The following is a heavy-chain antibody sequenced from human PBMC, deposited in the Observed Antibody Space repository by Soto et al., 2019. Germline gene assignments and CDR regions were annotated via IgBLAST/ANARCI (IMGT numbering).Heavy chain of an antibody. Sequence: SETLSLTCAVYGGSFSGYYWSWIRQPPGKGLEWIGEINHSGSTNYNPSLKSRVTISVDTSKNQFSLKLSSVTAADTAVYYCARGAGGYIVVVPAAKRVYFDYWGQGTLVTVSS. D-gene: IGHD2-2*01. CDR1: GGSFSGYY. V-gene: IGHV4-34*01. J-gene: IGHJ4*02. CDR3: ARGAGGYIVVVPAAKRVYFDY. CDR2: INHSGST.